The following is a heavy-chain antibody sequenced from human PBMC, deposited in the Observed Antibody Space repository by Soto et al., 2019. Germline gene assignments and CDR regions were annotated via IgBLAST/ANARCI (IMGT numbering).Heavy chain of an antibody. CDR1: YTFTSYG. CDR2: ISAYNGNT. CDR3: ARDTADDSGYDYALGAFDY. V-gene: IGHV1-18*01. D-gene: IGHD5-12*01. J-gene: IGHJ4*01. Sequence: ASVSLLQGFWYTFTSYGISWVRQAPGQGLEWMGWISAYNGNTNYAQKLQGRVTMTTDTSTSTAYMELRSLRSDDTAVYYCARDTADDSGYDYALGAFDYWG.